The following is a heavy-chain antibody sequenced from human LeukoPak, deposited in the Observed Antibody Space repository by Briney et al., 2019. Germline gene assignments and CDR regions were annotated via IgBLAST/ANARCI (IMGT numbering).Heavy chain of an antibody. CDR3: ARRQCSGGSCYYFDS. V-gene: IGHV5-51*01. CDR1: GYNFSNYW. J-gene: IGHJ4*02. CDR2: IHPGDSST. Sequence: GEPMQISCKGFGYNFSNYWIGWVRQMPGKGLEWMGSIHPGDSSTRYSPSRQGQVTILSDKSINTAYLQWSSLKASDTAMYYCARRQCSGGSCYYFDSWGQGTLVTVSS. D-gene: IGHD2-15*01.